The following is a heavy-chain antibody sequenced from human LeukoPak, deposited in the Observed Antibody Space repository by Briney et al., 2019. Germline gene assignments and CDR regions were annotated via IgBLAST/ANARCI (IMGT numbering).Heavy chain of an antibody. CDR2: INHSGST. V-gene: IGHV4-34*01. CDR3: ARGGIRAGYKNWFDP. CDR1: GGSFSGYY. J-gene: IGHJ5*02. Sequence: PSETLSLTCAVYGGSFSGYYWSWIRQPPGKGLEWIGEINHSGSTNYNPSLKSRVTISVDTSKNQFSLKLSSVTAADTAVYYCARGGIRAGYKNWFDPWGQGTLVTVSS. D-gene: IGHD5-18*01.